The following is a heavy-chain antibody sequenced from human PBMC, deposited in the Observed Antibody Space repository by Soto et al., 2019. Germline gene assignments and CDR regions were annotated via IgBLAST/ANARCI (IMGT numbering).Heavy chain of an antibody. D-gene: IGHD1-1*01. CDR2: IYPDDSDT. Sequence: GESLKISCQGSGYSFGGYWIAWVRQMPGKGLEWMGIIYPDDSDTRYSPSFEGQVTISVDKSISTAYLQWRSLKASDSAMYYCARLTTYPGFIDPWGQGTLVTVSS. J-gene: IGHJ5*02. V-gene: IGHV5-51*01. CDR1: GYSFGGYW. CDR3: ARLTTYPGFIDP.